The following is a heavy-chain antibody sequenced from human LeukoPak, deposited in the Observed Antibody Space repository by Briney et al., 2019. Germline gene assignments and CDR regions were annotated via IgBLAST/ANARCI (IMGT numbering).Heavy chain of an antibody. Sequence: GESLKISCKGSGYSFTSYWIGWVRQMPGKGLEWMGIIYPGDSDTRYSPSFQGQVTISADKSISTAYLQWSSLKASDTAMYYCARRSRRFGELFDWFDPWGQGTLVTVSS. V-gene: IGHV5-51*01. D-gene: IGHD3-10*01. CDR3: ARRSRRFGELFDWFDP. J-gene: IGHJ5*02. CDR1: GYSFTSYW. CDR2: IYPGDSDT.